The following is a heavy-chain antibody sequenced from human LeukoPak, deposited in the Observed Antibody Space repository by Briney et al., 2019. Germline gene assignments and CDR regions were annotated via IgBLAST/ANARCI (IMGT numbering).Heavy chain of an antibody. V-gene: IGHV4-39*07. J-gene: IGHJ4*02. D-gene: IGHD5-24*01. CDR3: ARAKVGRWLQPYYFDY. CDR1: GGSISSSDYY. CDR2: IYYGGST. Sequence: SETLSLTCTVSGGSISSSDYYWGWIRQPPERGLEWIATIYYGGSTNYNPSLKSRVTISVDTSKNQFSLKLSSVTAADTAVYYCARAKVGRWLQPYYFDYWGQGTLVTVSS.